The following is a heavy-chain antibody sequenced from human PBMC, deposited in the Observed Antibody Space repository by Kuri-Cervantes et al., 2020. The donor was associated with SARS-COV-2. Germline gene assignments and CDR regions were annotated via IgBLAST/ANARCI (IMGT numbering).Heavy chain of an antibody. J-gene: IGHJ6*03. V-gene: IGHV3-11*01. Sequence: GGSLRLSCTVSGGSITGHHWTWIRQAPGKGLEWVSNIGPSGTTKYYADSVKGRFTISRDNAKNSLYLQMSSLRVEDTALYYCAKDWGSGFTPGYYYMDVWGKGTTVTVSS. D-gene: IGHD3-10*01. CDR3: AKDWGSGFTPGYYYMDV. CDR2: IGPSGTTK. CDR1: GGSITGHH.